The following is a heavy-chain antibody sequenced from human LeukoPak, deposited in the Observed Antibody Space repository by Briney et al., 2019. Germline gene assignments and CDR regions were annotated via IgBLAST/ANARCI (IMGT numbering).Heavy chain of an antibody. CDR2: IIPIFGTV. CDR3: ARDYLGYCSSTSCSINWFDP. D-gene: IGHD2-2*01. CDR1: GGTFSSYA. Sequence: SVKVSCKASGGTFSSYAISWVRHAPGQGLEWMGGIIPIFGTVNYAQKFQGRVTITTDESTSTAYMELSSLRSEDTAVYYCARDYLGYCSSTSCSINWFDPWGQGTLVTASS. V-gene: IGHV1-69*05. J-gene: IGHJ5*02.